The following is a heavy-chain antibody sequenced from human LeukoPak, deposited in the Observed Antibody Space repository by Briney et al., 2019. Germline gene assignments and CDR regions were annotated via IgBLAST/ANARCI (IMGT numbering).Heavy chain of an antibody. D-gene: IGHD6-13*01. CDR1: GYTLTELS. CDR3: ATVTYSSSWTHAFDI. CDR2: FDPEDGET. Sequence: GASVKVSCKVSGYTLTELSMHWVRQAPGKGLEWMGGFDPEDGETIYAQKFQGRVTMTEDTSTDTAYMELSSLRSEDTAVYYCATVTYSSSWTHAFDIWGQGTMVTVSS. J-gene: IGHJ3*02. V-gene: IGHV1-24*01.